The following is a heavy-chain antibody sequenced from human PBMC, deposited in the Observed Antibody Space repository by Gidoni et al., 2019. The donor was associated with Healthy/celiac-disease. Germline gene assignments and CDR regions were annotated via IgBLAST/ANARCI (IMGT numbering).Heavy chain of an antibody. J-gene: IGHJ4*02. D-gene: IGHD3-22*01. Sequence: QVQLVESGGGVVQPGRSLRLSCAASGFTFSSYAMHWVRQAPGKGLEWVAVISYDGSNKYYADSVKGRFTISRDNSKNTLYLQMNSLRAEDTAVYYCARDANDYYDSSTLGYWGQGTLVTVSS. V-gene: IGHV3-30-3*01. CDR2: ISYDGSNK. CDR1: GFTFSSYA. CDR3: ARDANDYYDSSTLGY.